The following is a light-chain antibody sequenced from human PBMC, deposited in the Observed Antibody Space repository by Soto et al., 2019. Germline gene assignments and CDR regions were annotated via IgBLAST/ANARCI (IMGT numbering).Light chain of an antibody. J-gene: IGLJ1*01. Sequence: QAVVTQSASVSGSPGQSITISCTGTSSDVGSHNLVSWYQQHPGRAPKLMIYEGTKRPSGVSNRFSGSKSGNTASLTISGLQAEDEADYYCCSYVAGSTYIFGSGTKVTVL. CDR3: CSYVAGSTYI. CDR2: EGT. V-gene: IGLV2-23*01. CDR1: SSDVGSHNL.